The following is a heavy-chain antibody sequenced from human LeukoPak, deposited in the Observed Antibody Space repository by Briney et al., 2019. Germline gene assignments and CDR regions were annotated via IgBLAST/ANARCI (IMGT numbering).Heavy chain of an antibody. V-gene: IGHV1-18*01. Sequence: ASVKVSCKASGYTFISYGITWVRQAPGQGLEWMGWISVYNGNTNYAQKLQGRVSMTTDTSTSTAYMELRSLRSDDTAVYYCARDLTLYDFWSGRYYFDYWGQGTLVTVSS. J-gene: IGHJ4*02. D-gene: IGHD3-3*01. CDR3: ARDLTLYDFWSGRYYFDY. CDR2: ISVYNGNT. CDR1: GYTFISYG.